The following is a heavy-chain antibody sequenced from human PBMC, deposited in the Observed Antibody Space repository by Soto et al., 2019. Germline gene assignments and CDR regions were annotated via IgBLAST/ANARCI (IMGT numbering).Heavy chain of an antibody. Sequence: PGGSLRLSCAASGFDASVNFMTWVRQAPGRGLEWVSVINNAGSTFYADSVKGRFTISGDNSKNTLYLQMNSLRVEDTAMYYCVRENYYYGMDVWGQGNPGHRLL. J-gene: IGHJ6*02. CDR1: GFDASVNF. CDR3: VRENYYYGMDV. CDR2: INNAGST. V-gene: IGHV3-66*01.